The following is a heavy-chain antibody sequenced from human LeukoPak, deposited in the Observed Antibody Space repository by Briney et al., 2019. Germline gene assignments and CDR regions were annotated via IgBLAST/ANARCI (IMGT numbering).Heavy chain of an antibody. CDR1: GYTFTDHY. CDR2: FNPNSGGA. D-gene: IGHD3-22*01. Sequence: ASVKVSCKASGYTFTDHYIHWVRQAPGQGLEWMGWFNPNSGGADYAQKFQGRVTMTRDTSTTTAYMELSSLRSDDTAVYYCLTMIVVVTNSWGQGTLVTVSS. V-gene: IGHV1-2*02. CDR3: LTMIVVVTNS. J-gene: IGHJ4*02.